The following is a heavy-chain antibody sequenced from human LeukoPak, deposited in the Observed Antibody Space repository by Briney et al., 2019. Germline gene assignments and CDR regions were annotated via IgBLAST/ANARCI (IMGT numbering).Heavy chain of an antibody. CDR3: ARDADYGGSPDAFDI. CDR1: GFTFSSYA. CDR2: ISYDGSNK. J-gene: IGHJ3*02. V-gene: IGHV3-30*14. D-gene: IGHD4-23*01. Sequence: GGSLRLSCAASGFTFSSYAMHWVRQAPGKGLEWVAVISYDGSNKYYADSVKGRFTISRDNSKNTLYLQMNSLRAEDTAVYYCARDADYGGSPDAFDIWGRGTIVTVSS.